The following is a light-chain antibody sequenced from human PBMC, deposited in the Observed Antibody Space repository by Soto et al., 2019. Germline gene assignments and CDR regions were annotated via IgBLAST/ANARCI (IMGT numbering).Light chain of an antibody. CDR2: LGS. Sequence: DIVMTQSPLSLPVTPGEPASISCRSSQSLLHSNGYNYLDWYLQKPAQSPQLLIYLGSNRASGVPDGFSGRGSGTDFTVKISRVEAHDVGFYYCMQALLTPHTFGQGTKLEIK. J-gene: IGKJ2*01. V-gene: IGKV2-28*01. CDR3: MQALLTPHT. CDR1: QSLLHSNGYNY.